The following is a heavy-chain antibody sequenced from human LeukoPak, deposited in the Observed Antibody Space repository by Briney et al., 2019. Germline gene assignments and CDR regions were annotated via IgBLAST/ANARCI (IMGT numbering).Heavy chain of an antibody. CDR3: ASYYLQYFDY. J-gene: IGHJ4*02. CDR1: GGSISSGGYY. V-gene: IGHV4-30-2*01. D-gene: IGHD2/OR15-2a*01. Sequence: SETLSLTCTVSGGSISSGGYYWSWIRQPPGKGLEWIGYIYHSGSTYYNPSLKSRVTISVDRSKNQFSLKLSSVTAADTAVYYCASYYLQYFDYWGQGTLVTVSS. CDR2: IYHSGST.